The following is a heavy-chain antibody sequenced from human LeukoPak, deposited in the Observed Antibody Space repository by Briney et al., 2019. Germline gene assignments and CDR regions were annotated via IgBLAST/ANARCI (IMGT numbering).Heavy chain of an antibody. CDR3: AREGDLAPYYDFWDSSKYAFDI. J-gene: IGHJ3*02. Sequence: SETLSLTRIVSGGSLSSHYWGWIRQPPAKGLESIGNIYYSGSNNYNPSLKSRVTISIDTSKNQFSLNLSSVTAADTAVYYCAREGDLAPYYDFWDSSKYAFDIWGQGTMVTVSS. CDR1: GGSLSSHY. CDR2: IYYSGSN. D-gene: IGHD3-3*01. V-gene: IGHV4-59*11.